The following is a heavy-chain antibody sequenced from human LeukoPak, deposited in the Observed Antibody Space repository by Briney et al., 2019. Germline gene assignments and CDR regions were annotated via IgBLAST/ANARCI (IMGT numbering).Heavy chain of an antibody. D-gene: IGHD4-23*01. CDR3: ARDGGNEWFDP. CDR2: IYYSGST. J-gene: IGHJ5*02. CDR1: GGSISSYY. V-gene: IGHV4-59*01. Sequence: SETLSLTCTVSGGSISSYYWSWIRQPPGKGLEWIGYIYYSGSTNYNPSLKSRVTISVDTSKNRFSLKLSSVTAADTAVYYCARDGGNEWFDPWGQGTLVTVSS.